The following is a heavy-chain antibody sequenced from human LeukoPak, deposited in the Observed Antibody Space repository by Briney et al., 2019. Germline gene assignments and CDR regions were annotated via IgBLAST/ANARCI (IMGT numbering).Heavy chain of an antibody. Sequence: GAALEFSWQGADSIFTSYWSGGVRQLPGKGLEWMGIIDPGGSDNSYRPFFHADVTISADTSISTAYLQWSSLKASDTAMYYCARCRDILTGSFIGWFDSWGQGTPVTVSS. J-gene: IGHJ5*01. D-gene: IGHD3-9*01. CDR1: DSIFTSYW. CDR3: ARCRDILTGSFIGWFDS. V-gene: IGHV5-51*01. CDR2: IDPGGSDN.